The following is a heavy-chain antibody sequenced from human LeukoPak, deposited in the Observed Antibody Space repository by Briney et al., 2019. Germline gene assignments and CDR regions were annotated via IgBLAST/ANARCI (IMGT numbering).Heavy chain of an antibody. V-gene: IGHV1-2*02. CDR3: AREDRIAAAGLNY. CDR1: GYTFTGYY. Sequence: ASEKVSCKASGYTFTGYYMHWVRQAPGQGLEWMGWINPNSGGTNYAQKFQGRVTMTRDTSISTAYMELSRLRSDDTAVYYCAREDRIAAAGLNYWGQGTLVTVSS. J-gene: IGHJ4*02. D-gene: IGHD6-13*01. CDR2: INPNSGGT.